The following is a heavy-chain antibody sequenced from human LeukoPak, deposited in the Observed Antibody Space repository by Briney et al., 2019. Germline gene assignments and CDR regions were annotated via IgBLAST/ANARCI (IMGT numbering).Heavy chain of an antibody. V-gene: IGHV3-30*03. CDR3: ARSIAAADPTFDY. CDR2: ISYDGSNK. Sequence: GGSLRLSCAASGFTFSSYGMHWVRQAPGKGLEWVAVISYDGSNKYYADSVKGRFTISRDNSKKTLYLQMNSLRAEDTAVYYSARSIAAADPTFDYWGQGTLVTVSS. J-gene: IGHJ4*02. D-gene: IGHD6-13*01. CDR1: GFTFSSYG.